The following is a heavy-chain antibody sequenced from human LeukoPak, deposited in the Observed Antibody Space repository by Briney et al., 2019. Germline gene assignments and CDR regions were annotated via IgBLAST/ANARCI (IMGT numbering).Heavy chain of an antibody. CDR2: IYCSGST. CDR3: ARLPGRYSSSGFDY. Sequence: PSETLSLTCTVSGGSISSSSYYWGWIRQPPGKGLEWIGSIYCSGSTYYNPSLKSRVTISVDTSKNQFSLKLSSETAADTAVYYCARLPGRYSSSGFDYWGQGTLVTVSS. J-gene: IGHJ4*02. CDR1: GGSISSSSYY. D-gene: IGHD6-6*01. V-gene: IGHV4-39*01.